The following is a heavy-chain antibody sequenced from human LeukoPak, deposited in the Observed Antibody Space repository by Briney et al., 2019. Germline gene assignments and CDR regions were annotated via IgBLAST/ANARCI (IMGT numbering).Heavy chain of an antibody. Sequence: GGSLRLSCTASGFTFGDYAMSWVRQAPGKGLEWVANIKQDGSEKYYVDSVKGRFTISRDNAKNSLYLQMNSLRAEDTAVYYCARDRGWSYYYYYMDVWGKGTTVTVSS. CDR1: GFTFGDYA. J-gene: IGHJ6*03. CDR2: IKQDGSEK. V-gene: IGHV3-7*01. CDR3: ARDRGWSYYYYYMDV.